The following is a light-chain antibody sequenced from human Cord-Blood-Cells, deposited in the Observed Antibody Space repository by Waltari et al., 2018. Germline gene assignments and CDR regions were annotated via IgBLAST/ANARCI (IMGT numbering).Light chain of an antibody. CDR2: YDS. CDR1: NIGSKS. Sequence: SYVLTQPPSVSVAPGKTARITCGGNNIGSKSVHWYQQKPGQAPVLVIYYDSHRPSGIPGRFSGSNSENTATLTISRVEAGDEADYYCQVWDSSSDHWVFGVGTKLTVL. CDR3: QVWDSSSDHWV. J-gene: IGLJ3*02. V-gene: IGLV3-21*04.